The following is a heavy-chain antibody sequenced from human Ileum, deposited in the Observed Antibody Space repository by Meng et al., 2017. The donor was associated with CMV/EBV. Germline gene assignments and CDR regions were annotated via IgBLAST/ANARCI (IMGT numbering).Heavy chain of an antibody. J-gene: IGHJ4*02. CDR2: LSSDGSYI. CDR1: GLSCSGFG. D-gene: IGHD2-21*02. CDR3: TRYCGGDCYRGNY. Sequence: AAFGLSCSGFGMHWVRQAPGKGLEWVAGLSSDGSYIRYADSVRGRFTISRDNSKSTLFLQMDSLRIEDTAVYYATRYCGGDCYRGNYWGQGTLVTVSS. V-gene: IGHV3-30*03.